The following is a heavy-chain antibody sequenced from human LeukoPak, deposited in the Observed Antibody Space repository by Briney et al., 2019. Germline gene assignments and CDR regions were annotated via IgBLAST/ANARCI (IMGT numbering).Heavy chain of an antibody. CDR2: INPSGGST. D-gene: IGHD3-9*01. CDR1: GYTFTSYY. CDR3: ARDAILTGYYSDDYYYYYYMDV. Sequence: AASVKVSCKASGYTFTSYYMHWVRQAPGQGLEWMGIINPSGGSTSYAQKFQGRVTMTRDTSTSTVYMELSSLRSEDTAVYYCARDAILTGYYSDDYYYYYYMDVWGKGTTVTVSS. J-gene: IGHJ6*03. V-gene: IGHV1-46*03.